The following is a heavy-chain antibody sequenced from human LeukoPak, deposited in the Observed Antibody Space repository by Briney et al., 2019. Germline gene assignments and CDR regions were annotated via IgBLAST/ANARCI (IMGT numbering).Heavy chain of an antibody. Sequence: PSETLSLTCTVSGGSISSSSYYWGWIRQPPGKGLEWIGSIYYSGSTHYNPSLKSRVTISVDTSKNQFSLKVSSVTAADTAVYYCARGGDYGDYLWFDPWGQGTLVTVSS. V-gene: IGHV4-39*07. CDR3: ARGGDYGDYLWFDP. J-gene: IGHJ5*02. CDR1: GGSISSSSYY. CDR2: IYYSGST. D-gene: IGHD4-17*01.